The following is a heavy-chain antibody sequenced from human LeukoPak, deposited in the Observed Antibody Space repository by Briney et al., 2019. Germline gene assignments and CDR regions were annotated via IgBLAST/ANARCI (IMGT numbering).Heavy chain of an antibody. CDR1: GGTFSSYA. CDR3: ARSSIIAAAGPYYFDY. Sequence: ASVTVSCKASGGTFSSYAISWVRQAPGQGLEWMGGIIPIFGTASYAQKFQGRVTITADKSTSTAYMELSSLRSEDTAVYYCARSSIIAAAGPYYFDYWGQGTLVTVSS. D-gene: IGHD6-13*01. V-gene: IGHV1-69*06. J-gene: IGHJ4*02. CDR2: IIPIFGTA.